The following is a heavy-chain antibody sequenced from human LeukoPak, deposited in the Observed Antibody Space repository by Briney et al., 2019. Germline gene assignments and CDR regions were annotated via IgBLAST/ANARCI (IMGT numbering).Heavy chain of an antibody. J-gene: IGHJ4*02. CDR3: ARDILRGDY. CDR1: GGTFSSYA. CDR2: IIPIFGTA. D-gene: IGHD3-10*01. V-gene: IGHV1-69*13. Sequence: GASVKVSCKASGGTFSSYAISWVRQAPGHGLEWMGGIIPIFGTANYAQKFQGRVTITADESTSTAYMELRSLRSDDTAVYYCARDILRGDYWGQGTLVTVSS.